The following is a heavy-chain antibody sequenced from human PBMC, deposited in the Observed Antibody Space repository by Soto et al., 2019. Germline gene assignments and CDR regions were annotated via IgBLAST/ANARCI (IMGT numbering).Heavy chain of an antibody. CDR3: ARGPYYYDSSGYYPVYYFDY. D-gene: IGHD3-22*01. Sequence: VKVSCKASGYTFTSYGISWVRQAPGQGLEWMGWISAYNGNTNYAQKFQGRVTITADESTSTAYMELSSLRSEDTAVYYCARGPYYYDSSGYYPVYYFDYWGQGTLVTVSS. CDR1: GYTFTSYG. CDR2: ISAYNGNT. J-gene: IGHJ4*02. V-gene: IGHV1-18*01.